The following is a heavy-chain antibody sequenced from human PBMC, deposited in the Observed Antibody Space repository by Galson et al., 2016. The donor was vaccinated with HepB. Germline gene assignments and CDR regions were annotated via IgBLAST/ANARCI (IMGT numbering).Heavy chain of an antibody. CDR1: GFTFSDFY. CDR3: TRAGVDIDTDDAFDR. D-gene: IGHD5-12*01. CDR2: ISYHGSNE. J-gene: IGHJ3*02. V-gene: IGHV3-30-3*01. Sequence: SLRLSCAASGFTFSDFYMSWICQAPGKGLEWVAVISYHGSNEDYADSVKGRFTISRDNSKNTLYLQMNSLRAEDTAVYYCTRAGVDIDTDDAFDRWGQGTMVTVSS.